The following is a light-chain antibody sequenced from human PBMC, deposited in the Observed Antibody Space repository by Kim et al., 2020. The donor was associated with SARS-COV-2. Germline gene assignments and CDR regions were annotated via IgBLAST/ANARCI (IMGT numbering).Light chain of an antibody. CDR2: DNI. CDR3: GTWDSSLSAAV. V-gene: IGLV1-51*01. CDR1: NSNIGKNY. J-gene: IGLJ3*02. Sequence: QSVLTQSPSVSAAPGQKVTISCSGTNSNIGKNYVSWYQQFPGAAPRLIIYDNIQRPSGIPDRFSGSRSGVSATLDITGLQTGDEADYYCGTWDSSLSAAVFGGGTQLTVL.